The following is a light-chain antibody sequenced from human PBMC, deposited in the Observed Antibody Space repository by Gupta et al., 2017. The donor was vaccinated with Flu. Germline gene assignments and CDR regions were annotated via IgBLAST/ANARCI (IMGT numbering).Light chain of an antibody. Sequence: EIVLTQSPGTLSLSPGERATLSCRASQSISASYFAWYQQKPGQAPRLLIYAASSRATGIPDRFSGGGSGTDFTLTINRLEPEDLAVYYCQQYATSPALTFGGGTKVEIK. CDR1: QSISASY. CDR3: QQYATSPALT. V-gene: IGKV3-20*01. CDR2: AAS. J-gene: IGKJ4*01.